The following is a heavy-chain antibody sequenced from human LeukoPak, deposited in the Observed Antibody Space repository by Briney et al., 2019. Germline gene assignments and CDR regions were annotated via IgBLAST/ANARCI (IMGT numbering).Heavy chain of an antibody. CDR2: INAYNGNT. CDR1: GYTFTSHG. D-gene: IGHD1-14*01. CDR3: ARDLLPEAYFDY. Sequence: ASVKVSCKASGYTFTSHGISWVRQAPGEGLEWMGWINAYNGNTNYAQKFQGRLTMTTDTSTNTAYMELRSLTSDDTAVYYCARDLLPEAYFDYWGQGTLVTVSS. V-gene: IGHV1-18*01. J-gene: IGHJ4*02.